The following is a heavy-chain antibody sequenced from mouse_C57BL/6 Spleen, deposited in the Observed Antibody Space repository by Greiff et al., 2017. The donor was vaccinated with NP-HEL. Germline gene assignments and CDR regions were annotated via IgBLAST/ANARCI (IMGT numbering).Heavy chain of an antibody. Sequence: QVQLQQPGAELVKPGASVKLSCKASGYTFTSYWMQWVKQRPGQGLEWIGEIDPSDSYTNYNQKFKGKATLTVDTSSSTAYMQLSSLTSEDSAVYYCAGLAQATSFAYWGQGTLVTVSA. CDR1: GYTFTSYW. D-gene: IGHD3-2*02. J-gene: IGHJ3*01. V-gene: IGHV1-50*01. CDR2: IDPSDSYT. CDR3: AGLAQATSFAY.